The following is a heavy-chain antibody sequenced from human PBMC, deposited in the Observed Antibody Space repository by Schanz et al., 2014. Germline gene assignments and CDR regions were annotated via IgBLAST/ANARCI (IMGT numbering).Heavy chain of an antibody. CDR3: ARDKGGYYPFDY. CDR2: ITGGSTTYT. CDR1: GFTFDEYG. J-gene: IGHJ4*02. V-gene: IGHV3-21*01. Sequence: EVQLVDSGGDLVQPGRSLRLSCAASGFTFDEYGMHWVRQAPGKGLEWVSCITGGSTTYTYYADSVRGRFAISRDDAQNSVYLQMNSLRAEDTAVYYCARDKGGYYPFDYWGQGSLVTVSS. D-gene: IGHD3-22*01.